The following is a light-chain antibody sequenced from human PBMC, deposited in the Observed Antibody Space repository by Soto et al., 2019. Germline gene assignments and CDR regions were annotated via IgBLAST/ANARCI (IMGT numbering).Light chain of an antibody. CDR3: SSYTTSGTLGV. CDR2: EVS. CDR1: SSDVGGYNF. V-gene: IGLV2-14*01. Sequence: QSVLTQPASVSGSPGQSITISCTGTSSDVGGYNFVSWYQRHPGKAPKLMIYEVSNRPSGVSNRFSGSKSGNTASLTISGLQAEDEADYYCSSYTTSGTLGVFGGGTKVTVL. J-gene: IGLJ3*02.